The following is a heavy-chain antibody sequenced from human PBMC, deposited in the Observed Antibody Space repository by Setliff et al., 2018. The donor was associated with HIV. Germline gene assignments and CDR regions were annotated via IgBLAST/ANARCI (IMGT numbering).Heavy chain of an antibody. V-gene: IGHV4-39*07. CDR3: ARGLYYDSKSLDY. J-gene: IGHJ4*02. CDR2: MYYGGST. Sequence: ETLSLTCTVSGGSISSSSYYWGWIRQSPGKGLEWIGSMYYGGSTFYNPSLKSRVTISEDTSKNQVSLKLSSMTAADTAIYYCARGLYYDSKSLDYWGQGTLVTVSS. D-gene: IGHD3-22*01. CDR1: GGSISSSSYY.